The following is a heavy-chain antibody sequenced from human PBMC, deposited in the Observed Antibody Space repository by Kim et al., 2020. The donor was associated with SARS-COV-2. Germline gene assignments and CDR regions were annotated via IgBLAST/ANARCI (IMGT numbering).Heavy chain of an antibody. CDR2: IKQDGSEK. CDR1: GFTFSSYW. D-gene: IGHD3-10*01. V-gene: IGHV3-7*01. Sequence: GGSLRLSCAASGFTFSSYWMSWVRQAPGKGLEWVANIKQDGSEKYYVDSVKGRFTISRDNAKKSLYLQMNSLRAEDTAVYHCAVNANDGSGVGGFEYWGQGTLVTVSS. J-gene: IGHJ4*02. CDR3: AVNANDGSGVGGFEY.